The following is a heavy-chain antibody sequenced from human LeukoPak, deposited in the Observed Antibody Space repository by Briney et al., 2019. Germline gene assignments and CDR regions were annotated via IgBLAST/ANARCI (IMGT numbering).Heavy chain of an antibody. Sequence: GESLKISCKASGYSFTSYWIGWVRQATGQGLEWMGWMNPNSGNTGYAQKFQGRVTMTRNTSISTAYMELSSLRSEDTAVYYCARGYCSGDSCYYYYYYMDVWGKGTTVTVS. V-gene: IGHV1-8*01. J-gene: IGHJ6*03. CDR2: MNPNSGNT. CDR3: ARGYCSGDSCYYYYYYMDV. D-gene: IGHD2-15*01. CDR1: GYSFTSYW.